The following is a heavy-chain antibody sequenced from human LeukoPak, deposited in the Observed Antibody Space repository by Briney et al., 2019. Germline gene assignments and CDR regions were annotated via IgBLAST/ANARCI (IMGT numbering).Heavy chain of an antibody. CDR2: ISGSGGST. D-gene: IGHD3-9*01. CDR3: AKADDYDILTGQDDY. V-gene: IGHV3-23*01. J-gene: IGHJ4*02. CDR1: GFTFSSYG. Sequence: GGSLRLSCAASGFTFSSYGMSWVRQAPGKGLEWVSAISGSGGSTYYADSVKGRFTISRDNSKNTLYLQMNSLRAEDTAVYYCAKADDYDILTGQDDYWGQGTLVTVSS.